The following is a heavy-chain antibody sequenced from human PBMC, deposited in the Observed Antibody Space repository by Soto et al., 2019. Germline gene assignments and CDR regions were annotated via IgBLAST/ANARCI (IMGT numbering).Heavy chain of an antibody. J-gene: IGHJ6*02. D-gene: IGHD3-10*01. CDR1: GGSISSGGYY. V-gene: IGHV4-31*03. CDR3: ARDTKWFGELVDWYYGMDV. CDR2: IYYSGST. Sequence: QVQLQESGPGLVKPSQTLSLTCTVSGGSISSGGYYWSWIRQHPGKGLEWIVYIYYSGSTYYNPSLKSRVTISVDTSKNQFSLKLSSVTAADTAVYYCARDTKWFGELVDWYYGMDVWGQGTTVTVSS.